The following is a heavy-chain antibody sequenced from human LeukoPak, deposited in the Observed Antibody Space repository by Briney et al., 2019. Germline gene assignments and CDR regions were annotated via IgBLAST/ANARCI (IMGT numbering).Heavy chain of an antibody. V-gene: IGHV5-51*01. CDR1: GYCFTNYW. CDR2: IYPNASDT. D-gene: IGHD3-22*01. CDR3: ALSSGAYDSAGYFDY. Sequence: GESLKISCKGSGYCFTNYWIGWVRQMPGKGLEWMGIIYPNASDTRYSPSFRGQVTISADKSITTAYLQWNSLKASDTAMYYCALSSGAYDSAGYFDYWGQGTLVTVSS. J-gene: IGHJ4*02.